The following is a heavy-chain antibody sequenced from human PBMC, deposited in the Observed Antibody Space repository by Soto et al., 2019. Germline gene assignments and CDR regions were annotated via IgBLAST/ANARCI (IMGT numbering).Heavy chain of an antibody. CDR1: GGTFSSYT. CDR3: AGAASYYDSSGYYYRYFDL. CDR2: IIPILGIA. Sequence: QVQLVQSGAEVKKPGSSVKVSCKASGGTFSSYTISWVRQAPGQGLEWMGRIIPILGIANYAQKFQGRVTITADKSTSTAYMELSSLRSEDTAVYYCAGAASYYDSSGYYYRYFDLWGRGTLVTVSS. J-gene: IGHJ2*01. V-gene: IGHV1-69*02. D-gene: IGHD3-22*01.